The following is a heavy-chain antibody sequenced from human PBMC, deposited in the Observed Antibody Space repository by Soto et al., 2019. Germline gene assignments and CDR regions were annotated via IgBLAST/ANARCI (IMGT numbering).Heavy chain of an antibody. D-gene: IGHD2-21*02. V-gene: IGHV4-39*01. Sequence: PSETLSLTCIVSGESISSSSYYWGWIRQPPGKGLEWVGSIYYSGRTYYNPSFKSRVTISIDTSKTQFPLKLSSVTATDTAVYYCARQRTTVVTQAYFDHWGQGALVTVSS. CDR3: ARQRTTVVTQAYFDH. CDR2: IYYSGRT. CDR1: GESISSSSYY. J-gene: IGHJ4*02.